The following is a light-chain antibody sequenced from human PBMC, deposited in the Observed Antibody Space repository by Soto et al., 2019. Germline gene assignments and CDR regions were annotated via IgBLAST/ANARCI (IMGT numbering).Light chain of an antibody. V-gene: IGKV3-15*01. Sequence: EVVMTQSPATLSVSPGERATLCCRASESVSRNLAWYQQKPGQAPRLLIYDASTRATGIPDRFSGGGSGTEFTLTISSLQSEDFAVYYCQQYNNWPPITFGQGTRLEIK. CDR1: ESVSRN. CDR3: QQYNNWPPIT. J-gene: IGKJ5*01. CDR2: DAS.